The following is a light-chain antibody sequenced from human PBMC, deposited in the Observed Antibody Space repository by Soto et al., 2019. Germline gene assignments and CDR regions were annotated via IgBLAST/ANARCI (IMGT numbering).Light chain of an antibody. Sequence: AIQLTQSPSSLSASVGDRVTITCRASQGISSALAWYQQKPGKAPKLLLYDASSLESGVPSRFSGSGSATDFTLNIRSLQPEDFAPHYCQQFNSYPRALTFGGGTKVEIK. CDR3: QQFNSYPRALT. CDR1: QGISSA. J-gene: IGKJ4*01. V-gene: IGKV1-13*02. CDR2: DAS.